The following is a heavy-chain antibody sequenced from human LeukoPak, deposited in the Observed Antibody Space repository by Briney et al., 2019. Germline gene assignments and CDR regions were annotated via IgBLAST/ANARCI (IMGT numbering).Heavy chain of an antibody. V-gene: IGHV4-61*02. CDR1: GGSISSGSYY. CDR3: ARSIAAADVFDI. CDR2: IYTSGST. Sequence: KSSETLSLTCTVSGGSISSGSYYWSWIRQPAGKGLEWIGRIYTSGSTNYNPSLKSRVTISVDTSKNQFSLKLSSVTAADTAVYYCARSIAAADVFDIWGQGTLVIVSS. J-gene: IGHJ3*02. D-gene: IGHD6-13*01.